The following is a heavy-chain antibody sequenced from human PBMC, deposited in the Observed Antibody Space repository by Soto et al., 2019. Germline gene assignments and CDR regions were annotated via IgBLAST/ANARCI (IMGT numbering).Heavy chain of an antibody. CDR2: ISGSGGST. Sequence: EVQLLESGGGLVQPGGSLRVSCAASGFTFSSYAMSWVRQAPGKGLEWVSGISGSGGSTNYADSVKGRFTISRDNSKNTLYVQMNSLRAEDTAVYYCANDSGSYATYFDLWGRGTLVTVSS. CDR3: ANDSGSYATYFDL. V-gene: IGHV3-23*01. CDR1: GFTFSSYA. D-gene: IGHD1-26*01. J-gene: IGHJ2*01.